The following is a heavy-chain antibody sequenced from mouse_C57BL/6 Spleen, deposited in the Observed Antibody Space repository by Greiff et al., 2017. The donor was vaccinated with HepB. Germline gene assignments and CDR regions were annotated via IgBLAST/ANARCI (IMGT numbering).Heavy chain of an antibody. J-gene: IGHJ4*01. CDR1: GYTFTSYW. CDR3: ASGGHAMDY. Sequence: VKLQQPGAELVKPGASVKISCKASGYTFTSYWITWVKQRPGQGLEWIGDIYPGSGSTNYNEKFKSKATLTVDTSSSTAYMQLSSLTSEDSAVYYCASGGHAMDYWGQGTSVTVSS. CDR2: IYPGSGST. V-gene: IGHV1-55*01.